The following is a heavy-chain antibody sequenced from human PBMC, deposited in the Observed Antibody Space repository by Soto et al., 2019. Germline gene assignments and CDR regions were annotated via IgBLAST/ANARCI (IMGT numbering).Heavy chain of an antibody. D-gene: IGHD3-9*01. CDR3: ARGDYDVLTGYYPLDY. CDR1: GYTLTSYY. Sequence: ASVKVSFKASGYTLTSYYMHWLRQAPGQGLAWMGIINPSGGSTSYAQNYQGRITMTSDTSTTTVYMELSSLRSEDTAVYFCARGDYDVLTGYYPLDYWGQGTLVTVSS. CDR2: INPSGGST. V-gene: IGHV1-46*01. J-gene: IGHJ4*02.